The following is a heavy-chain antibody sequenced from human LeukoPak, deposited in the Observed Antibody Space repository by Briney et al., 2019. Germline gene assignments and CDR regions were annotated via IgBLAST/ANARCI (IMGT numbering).Heavy chain of an antibody. V-gene: IGHV3-30*04. J-gene: IGHJ4*02. CDR1: GFTFSSYA. CDR2: IPYDGSNK. Sequence: GGSLRLSCAASGFTFSSYAMHWVRQAPGKGLEWVAVIPYDGSNKYYADSVKGRFTISRDNSKNTLYLQMNSLRAEDTAVYYCARPRGYYVPIFDYWGQGTLVTVSS. D-gene: IGHD3-22*01. CDR3: ARPRGYYVPIFDY.